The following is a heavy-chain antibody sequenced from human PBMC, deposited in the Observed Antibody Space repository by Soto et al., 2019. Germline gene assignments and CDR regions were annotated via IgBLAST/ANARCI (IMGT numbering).Heavy chain of an antibody. CDR1: GFPFSSYD. D-gene: IGHD2-21*01. V-gene: IGHV3-23*01. CDR2: ISDSGTRT. J-gene: IGHJ6*02. CDR3: AKDTFVGQPSYGEDV. Sequence: DVQLLESGGGSTQPGGSLRLFCAASGFPFSSYDMSWVRQAPGKGLEWVSGISDSGTRTYYADSVKGRFTISRDDSRNTVYLQMNGLGPEDTAIYYCAKDTFVGQPSYGEDVRGQGTTVTVSS.